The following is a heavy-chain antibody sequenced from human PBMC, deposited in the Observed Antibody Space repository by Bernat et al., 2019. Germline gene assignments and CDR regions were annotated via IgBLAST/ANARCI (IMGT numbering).Heavy chain of an antibody. D-gene: IGHD4-17*01. V-gene: IGHV3-33*01. CDR2: IWYDGSNK. CDR3: ASDSDGDYGGGLDY. Sequence: QVQLVESGGGVVQPGRSLRLSCAASGFTFSSYGMHWVRQAPGKGLEWVAVIWYDGSNKYYADSVRGRFTISRDNSKNTLYLQMNSLRAEDTAVYYCASDSDGDYGGGLDYWGQGTLVTVSS. J-gene: IGHJ4*02. CDR1: GFTFSSYG.